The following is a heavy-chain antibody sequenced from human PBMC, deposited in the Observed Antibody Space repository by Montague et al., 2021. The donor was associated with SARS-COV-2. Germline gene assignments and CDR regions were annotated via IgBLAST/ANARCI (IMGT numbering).Heavy chain of an antibody. CDR3: ARLGDGVVPSPILGVGPHYSYYYMDV. Sequence: SETLSLTCAVHGGSFSTYSWNWIRQPPGKGLEWIGEIHHGGSTNYNPSLKSRVTISADTSKNRLSLKLTSVAAADTAVYYCARLGDGVVPSPILGVGPHYSYYYMDVWGKGTTVTVSS. D-gene: IGHD3-10*01. V-gene: IGHV4-34*01. J-gene: IGHJ6*03. CDR1: GGSFSTYS. CDR2: IHHGGST.